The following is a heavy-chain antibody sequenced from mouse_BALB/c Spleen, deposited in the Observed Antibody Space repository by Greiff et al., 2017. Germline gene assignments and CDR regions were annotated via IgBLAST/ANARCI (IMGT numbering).Heavy chain of an antibody. Sequence: DVKLVESGGGLVQPGGSRKLSCAASGFTFSDYGMAWVRQAPGKGPEWVAFISNLAYSIYYADTVTGRFTISRENAKNTLYLEMSSLRSEDTAMYYCARDEGLRRQAWFAYWGQGTLVTVSA. J-gene: IGHJ3*01. CDR3: ARDEGLRRQAWFAY. CDR2: ISNLAYSI. CDR1: GFTFSDYG. V-gene: IGHV5-15*02. D-gene: IGHD2-2*01.